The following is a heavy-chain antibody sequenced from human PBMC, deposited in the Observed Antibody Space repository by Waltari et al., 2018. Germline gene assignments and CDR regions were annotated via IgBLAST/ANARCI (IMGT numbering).Heavy chain of an antibody. CDR1: GYTFTDYY. CDR2: INPNSGGT. V-gene: IGHV1-2*02. Sequence: QVQLVQSGAEVKKPGASVKVSCKASGYTFTDYYIHWVRQAPGQGLEWMGWINPNSGGTNFAQKFQGRVTLTRDTSISTAYMELSRLKSDDTAMYYCARELNRGTEAEYFQHWGQGTLVTVSS. D-gene: IGHD2-15*01. CDR3: ARELNRGTEAEYFQH. J-gene: IGHJ1*01.